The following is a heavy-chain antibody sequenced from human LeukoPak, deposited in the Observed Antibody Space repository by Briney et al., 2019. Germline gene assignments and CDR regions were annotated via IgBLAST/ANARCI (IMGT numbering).Heavy chain of an antibody. CDR1: GGSISSSSYY. Sequence: SETLSLTCTVSGGSISSSSYYWGWIRQPPGKGLEWIGSIYYSGSTYYNPSLKSRATISLDTSKNQFSLKLTSVTAADTALFFCARGYDIDVWGQGTTVTVSS. J-gene: IGHJ6*02. CDR3: ARGYDIDV. CDR2: IYYSGST. V-gene: IGHV4-39*07.